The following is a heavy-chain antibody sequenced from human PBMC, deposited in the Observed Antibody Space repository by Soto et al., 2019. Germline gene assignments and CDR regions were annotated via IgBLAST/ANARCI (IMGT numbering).Heavy chain of an antibody. CDR2: INPNSGGT. J-gene: IGHJ4*02. CDR3: ARRSSWTEYYFDY. D-gene: IGHD6-13*01. Sequence: GASVKVSCKASGYTFTSYAMHWVRQAPGQGLEWMGWINPNSGGTKYAQKFQGRVTMTRDTSISTAYMELSRLRSDDTAVYYCARRSSWTEYYFDYWGQGTLVTVSS. V-gene: IGHV1-2*02. CDR1: GYTFTSYA.